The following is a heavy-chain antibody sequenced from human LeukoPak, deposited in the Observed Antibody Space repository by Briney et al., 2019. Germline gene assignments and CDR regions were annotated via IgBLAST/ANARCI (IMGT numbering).Heavy chain of an antibody. J-gene: IGHJ4*02. CDR3: ARDRSGYSSSEFDY. CDR2: VSYDGSNK. D-gene: IGHD6-13*01. Sequence: GGSLRLSCAASGFTFSSYAMHWVRQAPGKGLEWVAVVSYDGSNKYYADSVKGRFTISRDNSKNTLYLQMNSLRAEDTAVYYCARDRSGYSSSEFDYWGQGTLVTVSS. V-gene: IGHV3-30*04. CDR1: GFTFSSYA.